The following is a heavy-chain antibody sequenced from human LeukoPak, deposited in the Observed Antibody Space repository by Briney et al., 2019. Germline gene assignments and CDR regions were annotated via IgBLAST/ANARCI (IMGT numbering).Heavy chain of an antibody. J-gene: IGHJ4*02. Sequence: SETLSLTCSVSGGSISSSSSYWGWIRQPPGKGLEWIGSIYHSGSSFDDPALKSRVTISVDTSKNQFSLKLSSVTAADTAVYYCARGVGPTTAQSTFDYWGQGALVTVSS. V-gene: IGHV4-39*01. CDR2: IYHSGSS. CDR1: GGSISSSSSY. D-gene: IGHD1-26*01. CDR3: ARGVGPTTAQSTFDY.